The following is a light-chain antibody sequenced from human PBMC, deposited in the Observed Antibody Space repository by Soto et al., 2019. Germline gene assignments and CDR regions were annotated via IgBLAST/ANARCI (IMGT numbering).Light chain of an antibody. V-gene: IGKV3-11*01. CDR1: QSVSSY. J-gene: IGKJ4*01. Sequence: DIVLTQSPSTLSLSPGDGATISCRASQSVSSYLAWYKQKPGQAPRLLIYDASNRATGIPARFSGSGSGTDFTLTISSLEPEDFAVYYCQQRSNWLLTFGGGTKVEIK. CDR2: DAS. CDR3: QQRSNWLLT.